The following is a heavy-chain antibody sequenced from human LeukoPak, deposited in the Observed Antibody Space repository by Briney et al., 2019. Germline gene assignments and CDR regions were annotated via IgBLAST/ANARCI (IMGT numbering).Heavy chain of an antibody. D-gene: IGHD2-15*01. CDR1: GGSISSIY. CDR2: IYTSGST. J-gene: IGHJ4*02. Sequence: SETLSLTCTVSGGSISSIYWSWVRQPPGKGLEWIGNIYTSGSTNYNPSLKSRVTISVDTSKNQFSLKLSSVTAADTAVYYCARSRGLAGAATVIDFWGQGILITVSS. CDR3: ARSRGLAGAATVIDF. V-gene: IGHV4-4*09.